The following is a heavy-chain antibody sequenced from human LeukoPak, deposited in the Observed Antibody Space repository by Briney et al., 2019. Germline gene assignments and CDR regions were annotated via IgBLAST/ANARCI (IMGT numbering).Heavy chain of an antibody. CDR2: INPNSGGT. J-gene: IGHJ4*02. CDR3: ARDPSIVVVPAAPEGY. CDR1: GYTFTGYY. V-gene: IGHV1-2*02. D-gene: IGHD2-2*01. Sequence: GASVKVSCKASGYTFTGYYMHWVRQAPGQGLEWMGGINPNSGGTNYAQKFQGRVTMTRDTSISTAYMELSRLRSDDTAVYYCARDPSIVVVPAAPEGYWGQGTLVTVSS.